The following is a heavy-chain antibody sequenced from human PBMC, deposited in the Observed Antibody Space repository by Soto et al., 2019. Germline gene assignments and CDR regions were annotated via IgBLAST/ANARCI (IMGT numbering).Heavy chain of an antibody. J-gene: IGHJ4*02. CDR1: GFSLSTSGVG. D-gene: IGHD3-16*01. CDR3: AHRDYDSYRRSFDY. CDR2: IFWDDDK. Sequence: QITLKESGPTLVKPTQTLTLTCTFSGFSLSTSGVGVGWIRQPPGKALEWLALIFWDDDKRYSPSLKSRLTITQDTSKKQVVLTMTNMDPVDTATYYCAHRDYDSYRRSFDYWGQGTLVTVSS. V-gene: IGHV2-5*02.